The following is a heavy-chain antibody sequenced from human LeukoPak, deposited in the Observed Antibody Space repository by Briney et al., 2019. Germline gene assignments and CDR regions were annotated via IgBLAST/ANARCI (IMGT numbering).Heavy chain of an antibody. CDR3: ARDGADIIVVVPAPPDY. J-gene: IGHJ4*02. CDR1: GFTFSPYG. CDR2: ISYDSRSI. V-gene: IGHV3-21*01. D-gene: IGHD2-21*01. Sequence: PGRSLRLSCAASGFTFSPYGMTWVRQAPGKGLEWVSTISYDSRSIGYADSVKGRFTISRDNSKNTLYLQMNSLRAEDTAVYYCARDGADIIVVVPAPPDYWGQGTLVTVSS.